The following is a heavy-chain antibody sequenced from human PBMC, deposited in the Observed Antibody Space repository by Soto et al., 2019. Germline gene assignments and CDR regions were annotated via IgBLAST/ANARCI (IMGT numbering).Heavy chain of an antibody. D-gene: IGHD4-17*01. V-gene: IGHV4-59*01. CDR2: IYYSGST. CDR3: ASHRDYGDYHFDY. Sequence: QVQPQESGPGLVKPSETLSLTCTVSGGSISSYYWSWIRQPPGKGLEWIGYIYYSGSTNYNPSLKSRVTISVDTSKNQFSLKLSSVTAADTAVYYCASHRDYGDYHFDYWGQGTLVTVSS. CDR1: GGSISSYY. J-gene: IGHJ4*02.